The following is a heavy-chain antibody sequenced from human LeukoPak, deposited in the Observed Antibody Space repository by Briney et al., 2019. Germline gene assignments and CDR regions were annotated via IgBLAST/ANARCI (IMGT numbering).Heavy chain of an antibody. Sequence: GGSLRLSCAASGFTVSSNYMSWVRQAPGKGLEWVSVIYSGGSTYYADSVKGRFTISRDNSKNTLYLQMNSLRAEDTAVYYCARQRVLLWSRYYYYMDVWGKGTTVTISS. D-gene: IGHD3-10*01. CDR3: ARQRVLLWSRYYYYMDV. J-gene: IGHJ6*03. CDR1: GFTVSSNY. V-gene: IGHV3-53*01. CDR2: IYSGGST.